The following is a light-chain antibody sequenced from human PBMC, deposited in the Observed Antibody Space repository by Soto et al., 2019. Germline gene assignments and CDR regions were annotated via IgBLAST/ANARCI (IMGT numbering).Light chain of an antibody. J-gene: IGLJ3*02. CDR2: DVS. V-gene: IGLV2-11*01. Sequence: QSALTQPRSVSGSPGQSVTISCTGTSSDVGGYNYVSWYQQHPCKAPKLMIYDVSKRPSGVPDRFSGSKSGNTASLTISGLQAEDEADYYCTSYAGDTSLGVLGGGTKVTVL. CDR3: TSYAGDTSLGV. CDR1: SSDVGGYNY.